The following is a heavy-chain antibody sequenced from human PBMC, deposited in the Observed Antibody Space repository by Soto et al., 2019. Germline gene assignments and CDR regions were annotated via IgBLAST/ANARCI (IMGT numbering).Heavy chain of an antibody. D-gene: IGHD3-3*01. CDR2: LSGSGNSP. Sequence: EVRLLESGGALVQPGGSLRLSCATSGFPFPTFGMTWVRQAPGKGLEWVSSLSGSGNSPFYAGSVKGRFTISRDNSENTLYLHMGSLTVEGTAIYYCATIKDFWSGRHLDYWGQGTLVTVST. CDR3: ATIKDFWSGRHLDY. CDR1: GFPFPTFG. V-gene: IGHV3-23*01. J-gene: IGHJ4*02.